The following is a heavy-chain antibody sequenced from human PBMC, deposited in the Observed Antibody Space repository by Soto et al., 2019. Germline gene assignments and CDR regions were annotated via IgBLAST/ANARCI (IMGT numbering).Heavy chain of an antibody. Sequence: HPGGSLRLSCAASGFTFSSYAMSWVRQAPGKGLEWVSAISGSGGSTYYADSVKGRFTISRDNSKNTLYLQMNGLRAEDTAVYYCAKLPSVVVPEIDYWGQGTLVTVSS. D-gene: IGHD2-15*01. J-gene: IGHJ4*02. V-gene: IGHV3-23*01. CDR2: ISGSGGST. CDR3: AKLPSVVVPEIDY. CDR1: GFTFSSYA.